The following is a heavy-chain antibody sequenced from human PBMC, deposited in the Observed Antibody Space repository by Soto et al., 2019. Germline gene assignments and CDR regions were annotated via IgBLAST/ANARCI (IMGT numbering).Heavy chain of an antibody. CDR1: GFTFSSYG. D-gene: IGHD3-3*01. J-gene: IGHJ6*02. Sequence: GGSLRLSCAASGFTFSSYGMHWVRQAPGKGLEWVAVISYDGSNKYYADSVKGRFTISRDNSKNTLYLQMNSLGAEDTAVYYCAKAHYDFWSGYPPLRGMDVWGQGTTVTVSS. CDR3: AKAHYDFWSGYPPLRGMDV. CDR2: ISYDGSNK. V-gene: IGHV3-30*18.